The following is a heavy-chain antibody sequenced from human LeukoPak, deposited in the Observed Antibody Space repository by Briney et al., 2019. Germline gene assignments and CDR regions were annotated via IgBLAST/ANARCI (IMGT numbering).Heavy chain of an antibody. Sequence: ASVKVSCKASGGTFSSYAISWVRQAPGQGLEWMGRIIPIFGIANYAQKFQGGVTITADKSTSTAYMELSSLRSEDTAVYYCASVPSYCSSTSCYTSYYYYGMDVWGQGTTVTVSS. D-gene: IGHD2-2*02. CDR2: IIPIFGIA. CDR3: ASVPSYCSSTSCYTSYYYYGMDV. V-gene: IGHV1-69*04. J-gene: IGHJ6*02. CDR1: GGTFSSYA.